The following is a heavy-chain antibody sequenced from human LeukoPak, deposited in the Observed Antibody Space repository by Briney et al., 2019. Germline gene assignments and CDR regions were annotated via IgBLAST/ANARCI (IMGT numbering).Heavy chain of an antibody. V-gene: IGHV3-30*02. CDR2: IRYDGSNK. CDR3: TTDAYAQGYYYDSSEQGY. J-gene: IGHJ4*02. D-gene: IGHD3-22*01. Sequence: GGSLRLSCAASGFTFSSYGMHWVRQAPGKGLEWVAFIRYDGSNKYYADSVKGRFTISRDNSKNTLYLQMNSLRAEDTAVYYCTTDAYAQGYYYDSSEQGYWGQGTLVTVSS. CDR1: GFTFSSYG.